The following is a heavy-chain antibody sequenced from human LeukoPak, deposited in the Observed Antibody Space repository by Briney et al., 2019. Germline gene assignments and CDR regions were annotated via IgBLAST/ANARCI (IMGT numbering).Heavy chain of an antibody. V-gene: IGHV3-30-3*01. J-gene: IGHJ4*02. CDR3: ARGSSSWYYFDY. D-gene: IGHD6-13*01. CDR1: GFTFSSYA. Sequence: QPGGSLRGSCAASGFTFSSYAMHWVRRAPGKGLEWVAVISYDGSNKYYADSVKGRFTISRDNSKNTLYLQMNSLRAEDTAVYYCARGSSSWYYFDYWGQGTLVTVSS. CDR2: ISYDGSNK.